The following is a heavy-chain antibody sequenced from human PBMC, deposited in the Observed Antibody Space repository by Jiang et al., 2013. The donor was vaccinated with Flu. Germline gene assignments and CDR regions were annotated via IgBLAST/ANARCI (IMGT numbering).Heavy chain of an antibody. J-gene: IGHJ4*02. CDR1: GFNFGDFT. CDR3: ATTSAYGVPGD. V-gene: IGHV3-49*04. Sequence: VQLVESGGGLVQPGRSLRLSCTSSGFNFGDFTMSWVRQAPGKGLEWVSFVRSATFGWTTEYAASVRGRFTNSRDESKGITYLQMNSLKTEDTAVYYCATTSAYGVPGDWGQGTLVTVSS. D-gene: IGHD4-17*01. CDR2: VRSATFGWTT.